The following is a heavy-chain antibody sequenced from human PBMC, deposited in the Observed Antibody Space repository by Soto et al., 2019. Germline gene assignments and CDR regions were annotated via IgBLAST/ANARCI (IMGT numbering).Heavy chain of an antibody. V-gene: IGHV3-33*06. J-gene: IGHJ5*02. CDR1: GFTFSSYG. CDR2: IWYDGSNK. D-gene: IGHD4-17*01. Sequence: GGSLRLSCAASGFTFSSYGMHWVRQAPGKGPEWLAVIWYDGSNKYYADSVKGRFTISRDNSKNTLYLQMNSLRAEDTAVYYCAKDYTVTTSGWFDPWGQGTLVTVSS. CDR3: AKDYTVTTSGWFDP.